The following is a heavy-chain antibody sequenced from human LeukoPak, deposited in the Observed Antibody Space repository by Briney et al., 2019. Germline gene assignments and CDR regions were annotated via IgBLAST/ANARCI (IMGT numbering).Heavy chain of an antibody. J-gene: IGHJ4*02. CDR1: GFTFSSYS. D-gene: IGHD5/OR15-5a*01. CDR3: ARAVSRLGEGDY. Sequence: GGSLRLSCAASGFTFSSYSMNWVRQAPGKGLEWVSYISSGSSTIYYADSVKGRFTISRDNAKNSLYLQMNSLRAEDTAVYYCARAVSRLGEGDYWGQGTLVTVSS. V-gene: IGHV3-48*04. CDR2: ISSGSSTI.